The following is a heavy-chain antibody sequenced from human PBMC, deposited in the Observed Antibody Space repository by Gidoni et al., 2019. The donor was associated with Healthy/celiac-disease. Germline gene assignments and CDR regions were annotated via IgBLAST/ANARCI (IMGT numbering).Heavy chain of an antibody. D-gene: IGHD3-3*01. CDR1: GYSFTSYW. V-gene: IGHV5-51*03. CDR2: IYLGDSDT. Sequence: EVQLVQSGPEVKKPGESPKISCMCSGYSFTSYWIGWVRPMPGKGLAWMGIIYLGDSDTRYSPSFQGQVTISADKSISTAYLQWSSLKASDTAMYYCARLGPWNDFWSGPTHFDYWGQGTLVTVSS. J-gene: IGHJ4*02. CDR3: ARLGPWNDFWSGPTHFDY.